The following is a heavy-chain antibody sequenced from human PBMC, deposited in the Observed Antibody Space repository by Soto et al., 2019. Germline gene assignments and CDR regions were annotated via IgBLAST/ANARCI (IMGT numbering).Heavy chain of an antibody. CDR2: IYYSGST. Sequence: QLQLQESGPGLVKPSETLSLTCTVSGGSISSSSYYWGWIRQPPGKGLEWIGSIYYSGSTYYNPSRKSRFTISVDTSKNQFSLKLSSVTAADTAVYYCARRRGGDYVWGSYRYPFDYWGQGTLVTVSS. D-gene: IGHD3-16*02. CDR1: GGSISSSSYY. V-gene: IGHV4-39*01. CDR3: ARRRGGDYVWGSYRYPFDY. J-gene: IGHJ4*02.